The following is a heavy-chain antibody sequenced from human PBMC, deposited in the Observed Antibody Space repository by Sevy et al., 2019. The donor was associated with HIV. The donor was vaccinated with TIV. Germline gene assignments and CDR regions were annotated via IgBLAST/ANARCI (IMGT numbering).Heavy chain of an antibody. J-gene: IGHJ4*02. CDR3: ARTSKIVATIYY. CDR2: ISYDGSNK. D-gene: IGHD5-12*01. Sequence: GGSLRLSCAASGFTFSSYAMHWVRQAPGKGLEWVAVISYDGSNKYYADSVKGRFTISRDNSKNTLYLQMNSLRAEDTAVYYCARTSKIVATIYYRGQGTLVTVSS. CDR1: GFTFSSYA. V-gene: IGHV3-30-3*01.